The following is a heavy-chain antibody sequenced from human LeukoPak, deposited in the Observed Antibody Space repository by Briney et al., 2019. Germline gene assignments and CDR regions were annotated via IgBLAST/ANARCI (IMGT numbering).Heavy chain of an antibody. CDR3: ARDLTMVRGKYYFDY. D-gene: IGHD3-10*01. V-gene: IGHV3-48*01. Sequence: GGSLRPSCVASGFTFSSYSLNWVRQAPGKRLEWVSYISTTSSTIYYADSVKGRFTISRDNAKNSLYLQMNSLRAEDTAVYYCARDLTMVRGKYYFDYWGQGTLVTVSS. J-gene: IGHJ4*02. CDR1: GFTFSSYS. CDR2: ISTTSSTI.